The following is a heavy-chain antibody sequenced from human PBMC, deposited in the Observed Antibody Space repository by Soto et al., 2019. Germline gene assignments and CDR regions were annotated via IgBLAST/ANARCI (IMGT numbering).Heavy chain of an antibody. CDR2: ISHSGST. CDR3: ARGSGTAMQDY. CDR1: GGSLSRYH. Sequence: PSENLCLPWTGSGGSLSRYHWSLFRQPPGKGLEWIGYISHSGSTNHNPSLKSRVTMSLDTSKNQFSLKLSSVTAADTAVYYCARGSGTAMQDYWGQGTLVTAPQ. V-gene: IGHV4-59*01. J-gene: IGHJ4*02. D-gene: IGHD5-18*01.